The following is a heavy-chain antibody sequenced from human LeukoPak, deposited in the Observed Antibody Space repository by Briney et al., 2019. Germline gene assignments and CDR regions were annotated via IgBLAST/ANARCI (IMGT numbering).Heavy chain of an antibody. D-gene: IGHD1-14*01. J-gene: IGHJ4*01. CDR1: SGSFSGYY. CDR2: ISPSGST. Sequence: PSETLSLTCAVYSGSFSGYYWSWIRQPPGKGLEWIGEISPSGSTTYNPSLKTRVTISTDTSKNQFSLKLNSVTAADTAVYCCAGDHYLALKDWGHGMLVTVSS. CDR3: AGDHYLALKD. V-gene: IGHV4-34*01.